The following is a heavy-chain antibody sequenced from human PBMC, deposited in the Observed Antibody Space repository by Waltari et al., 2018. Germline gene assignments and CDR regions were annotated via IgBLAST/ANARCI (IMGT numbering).Heavy chain of an antibody. V-gene: IGHV3-23*01. Sequence: EVQLLESGGELVQAGGSLRLSFGISGFTFHSYAINWVRRAPGTGLQWVAAISFSDATFHADSVKGRFTISRDTSKDTVYLQMNSLRADDTAVYYCAKPFYNWDDPLVSWGQGTPVTVSS. CDR2: ISFSDAT. CDR1: GFTFHSYA. J-gene: IGHJ5*02. D-gene: IGHD1-20*01. CDR3: AKPFYNWDDPLVS.